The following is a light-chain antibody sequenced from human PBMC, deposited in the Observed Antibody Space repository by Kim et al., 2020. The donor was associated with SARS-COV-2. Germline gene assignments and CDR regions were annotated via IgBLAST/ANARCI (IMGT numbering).Light chain of an antibody. Sequence: QSALTQPRSVSGSPGQSVTISCTGTSSDVGGYNYVSWYQQHPGKAPKVIIYAVSKRPSGVPDRFSASKSGNTASLTITGLQPEDEADYYCCSYAGTYTYVFGSGTTVTVL. CDR2: AVS. V-gene: IGLV2-11*01. CDR3: CSYAGTYTYV. CDR1: SSDVGGYNY. J-gene: IGLJ1*01.